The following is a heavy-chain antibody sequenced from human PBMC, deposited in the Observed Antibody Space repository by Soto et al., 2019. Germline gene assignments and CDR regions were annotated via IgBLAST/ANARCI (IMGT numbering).Heavy chain of an antibody. CDR3: AREERGSLVYYDSSGYLNY. CDR2: ISADGTST. D-gene: IGHD3-22*01. Sequence: GGSLRLSCTASGFTFGFFGMHWVRQAPGKGLEWVAFISADGTSTYYAESVRGRFTLSRDNSMRAGYLHMNTLRSDDTAVYYCAREERGSLVYYDSSGYLNYWGQGTLVTVSS. CDR1: GFTFGFFG. J-gene: IGHJ4*02. V-gene: IGHV3-30*03.